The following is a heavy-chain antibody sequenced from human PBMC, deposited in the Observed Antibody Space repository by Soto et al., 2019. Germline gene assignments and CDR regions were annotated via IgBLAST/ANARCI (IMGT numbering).Heavy chain of an antibody. CDR1: GGSISSYY. V-gene: IGHV4-59*01. CDR2: IYYSGST. CDR3: ARDLRGYDYIWGSYRPGDYYYYYMDV. Sequence: SETLSLTCTVSGGSISSYYWSWIRQPPGKGLEWIGYIYYSGSTNYNPSLKSRVTISVDTSKNQFSLKLSSVTAADTAVYYCARDLRGYDYIWGSYRPGDYYYYYMDVWGKGTTVTVSS. J-gene: IGHJ6*03. D-gene: IGHD3-16*02.